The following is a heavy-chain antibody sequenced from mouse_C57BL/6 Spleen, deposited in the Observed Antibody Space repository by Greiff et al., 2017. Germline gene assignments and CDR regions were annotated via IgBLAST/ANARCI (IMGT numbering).Heavy chain of an antibody. J-gene: IGHJ4*01. CDR2: IYPGDGDT. CDR1: GYAFSSYW. V-gene: IGHV1-80*01. CDR3: ARDYDVGYAMDY. D-gene: IGHD2-4*01. Sequence: VQLQESGAELVKPGASVKISCKASGYAFSSYWMNWVKQRPGKGLEWIGQIYPGDGDTNYNGKFKGKATLTADKSSSTAYMQLSSLTSEDSAVYFCARDYDVGYAMDYWGQGTSVTVSS.